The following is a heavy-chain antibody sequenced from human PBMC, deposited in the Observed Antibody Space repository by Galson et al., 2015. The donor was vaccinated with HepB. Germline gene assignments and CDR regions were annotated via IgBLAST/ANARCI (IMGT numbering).Heavy chain of an antibody. CDR3: TTTNVYYDSSGFLDY. J-gene: IGHJ4*02. CDR2: IKSKTDGGTT. V-gene: IGHV3-15*01. Sequence: SLRLSCAASGFTFSNAWMSWVRQAPGKGLEWVGRIKSKTDGGTTDYAAPVKGRFTISRDDSKNTLYLQMNSLKTEDTAVYYCTTTNVYYDSSGFLDYWGQGTLVTVSS. CDR1: GFTFSNAW. D-gene: IGHD3-22*01.